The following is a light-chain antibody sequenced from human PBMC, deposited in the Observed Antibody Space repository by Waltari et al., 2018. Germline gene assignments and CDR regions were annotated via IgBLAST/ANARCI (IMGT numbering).Light chain of an antibody. CDR3: AAWDDSLSVPYV. CDR2: RNN. Sequence: QSVLTQPPSASGTPGQRVTIPCSGSSSNIGSNYVYWHQQLPGTAPKLLIYRNNQRPSGVPDRFSGSKSGTSASLAISGLRSEDEADYYCAAWDDSLSVPYVFGTGTKVTVL. J-gene: IGLJ1*01. V-gene: IGLV1-47*01. CDR1: SSNIGSNY.